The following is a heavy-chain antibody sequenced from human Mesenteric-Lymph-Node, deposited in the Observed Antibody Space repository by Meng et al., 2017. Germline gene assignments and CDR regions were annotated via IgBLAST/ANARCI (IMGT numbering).Heavy chain of an antibody. CDR2: IYTSEST. J-gene: IGHJ6*02. CDR1: GGSISPYY. Sequence: SETLSLTCTVSGGSISPYYWSWVRQPAGKGLEWIGRIYTSESTNYNPSLKSRVTISVDTSKNQFSLKLSSVTAADTAVYYCARSTTVTTWAGYYYYYGMDVWGQGTTVTVSS. CDR3: ARSTTVTTWAGYYYYYGMDV. D-gene: IGHD4-17*01. V-gene: IGHV4-4*07.